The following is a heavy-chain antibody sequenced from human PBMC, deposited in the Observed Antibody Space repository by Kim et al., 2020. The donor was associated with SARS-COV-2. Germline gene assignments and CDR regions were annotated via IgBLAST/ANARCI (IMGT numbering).Heavy chain of an antibody. Sequence: ASVTVSCKASGYTFTSYGISWVRQAPGQGLEWMGWISAYNGNTNYAQKLQGRVTMTTDTSTSTAHMELRSLRSDDTAVYYCARDSHYYGSGSYSDYWGQGTLVTVSS. CDR1: GYTFTSYG. V-gene: IGHV1-18*01. CDR2: ISAYNGNT. CDR3: ARDSHYYGSGSYSDY. J-gene: IGHJ4*02. D-gene: IGHD3-10*01.